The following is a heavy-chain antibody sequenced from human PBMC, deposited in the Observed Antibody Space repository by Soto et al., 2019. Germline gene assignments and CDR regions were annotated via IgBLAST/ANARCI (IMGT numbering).Heavy chain of an antibody. Sequence: GGSLRLSCEASGFTFSTYSMNWVRQAPGKGLEWVSSITSTSSHMYYAGSVKGRFTISRDNAKNSLYLLLNSLRDEDTAVYYCATSDNVVTAYAGFDLWSQGT. CDR1: GFTFSTYS. CDR3: ATSDNVVTAYAGFDL. CDR2: ITSTSSHM. J-gene: IGHJ4*03. D-gene: IGHD2-8*01. V-gene: IGHV3-21*01.